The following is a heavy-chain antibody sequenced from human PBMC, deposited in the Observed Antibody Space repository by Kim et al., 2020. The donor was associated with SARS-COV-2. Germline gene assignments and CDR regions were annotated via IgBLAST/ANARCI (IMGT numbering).Heavy chain of an antibody. CDR3: ARDPYGGDLSYYYYGMAV. D-gene: IGHD2-21*01. J-gene: IGHJ6*02. CDR2: ISSSSSYL. Sequence: GGSLRLSCAASGFTFSGYSMNWVRQAPGKGLEWVSSISSSSSYLSSADTVTGRFTISRDNAKTSMYRQMNSLRAEDTAVYYCARDPYGGDLSYYYYGMAVWGQGTTVTVSS. CDR1: GFTFSGYS. V-gene: IGHV3-21*01.